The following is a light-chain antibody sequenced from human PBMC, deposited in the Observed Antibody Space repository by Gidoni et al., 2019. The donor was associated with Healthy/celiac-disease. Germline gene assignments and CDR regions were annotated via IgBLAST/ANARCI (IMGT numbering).Light chain of an antibody. V-gene: IGKV1-5*03. CDR3: KQYNSYST. CDR1: QSISSW. CDR2: KAS. J-gene: IGKJ1*01. Sequence: IQMTQSPSTLSASLGDRVTITCRASQSISSWLAWYQQKPGKAPKLLIYKASSLESGVPSRFSGRGSGTEFTLTISSLQRDDFATYYCKQYNSYSTFXQXTKVEIK.